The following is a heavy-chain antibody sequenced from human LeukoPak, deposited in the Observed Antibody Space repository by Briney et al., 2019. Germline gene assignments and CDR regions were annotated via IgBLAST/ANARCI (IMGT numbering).Heavy chain of an antibody. CDR3: ARDSVDCSSTSCYHWFDP. CDR2: IYSGGST. CDR1: GFTVSSNY. Sequence: PGGSLRLSCAASGFTVSSNYMSWVRQAPGKGLEWVSVIYSGGSTYYADSVKGRFTISRDNSKNTLYLQMNSLRAEDTAVYYCARDSVDCSSTSCYHWFDPWGQGTLVTVSS. V-gene: IGHV3-53*01. J-gene: IGHJ5*02. D-gene: IGHD2-2*01.